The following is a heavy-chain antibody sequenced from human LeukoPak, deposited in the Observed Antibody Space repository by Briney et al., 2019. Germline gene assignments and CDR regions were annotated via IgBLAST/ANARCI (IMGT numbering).Heavy chain of an antibody. V-gene: IGHV3-33*01. D-gene: IGHD2-2*01. J-gene: IGHJ4*02. CDR2: IWYDGTNK. Sequence: QPGRSLRLSCAASGFTFSSYGMHWVRQAPGKGLEWVAVIWYDGTNKYYADSVKGRFTLSRDNSKNTLSLQMNGLRAEDTATYYCARGYCTATSCSTGWKFDYWGQGTLVTVSS. CDR1: GFTFSSYG. CDR3: ARGYCTATSCSTGWKFDY.